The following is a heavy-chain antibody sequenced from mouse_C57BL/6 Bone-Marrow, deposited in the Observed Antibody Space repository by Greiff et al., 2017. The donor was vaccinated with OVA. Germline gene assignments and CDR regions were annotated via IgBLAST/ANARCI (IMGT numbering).Heavy chain of an antibody. CDR2: IYPGSGNT. CDR3: AREEDSSGPYCYAMDY. D-gene: IGHD3-2*02. Sequence: VQLQQSGAELVRPGASVKLSCKASGYTFTDYYINWVKQRPGQGLEWIARIYPGSGNTYYNEKFKGKATLTADKSSSTAYMELRSLTSEDSAVYFCAREEDSSGPYCYAMDYWGQGTSVTVSS. V-gene: IGHV1-76*01. CDR1: GYTFTDYY. J-gene: IGHJ4*01.